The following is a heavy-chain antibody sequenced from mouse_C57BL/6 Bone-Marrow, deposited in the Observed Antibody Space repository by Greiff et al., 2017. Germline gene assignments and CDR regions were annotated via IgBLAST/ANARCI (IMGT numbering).Heavy chain of an antibody. CDR2: ISYDGSN. Sequence: EVKLMESGPGLVKPSQSLSLTCSVTGYSITSGYYWNWIRQFPGNKLEWMGYISYDGSNNYNPSLKNRISITRDTSKNQFFLKLNSVTTEDTATYYCASSVGDYRGQGTTLTVSS. CDR1: GYSITSGYY. J-gene: IGHJ2*01. V-gene: IGHV3-6*01. CDR3: ASSVGDY.